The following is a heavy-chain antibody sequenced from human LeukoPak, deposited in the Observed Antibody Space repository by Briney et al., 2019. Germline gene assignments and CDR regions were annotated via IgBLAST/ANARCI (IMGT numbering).Heavy chain of an antibody. J-gene: IGHJ4*02. Sequence: GRSLRLSCAASGFTFSSYGMHWVRQAPGKGLEWVAVIWYDGSNKYYADSVKGRFTVSRDNSKNTLYLQMNSLRAEDTAVYYCAREGVGATPRPFDYWGQGTLVTVSS. CDR3: AREGVGATPRPFDY. D-gene: IGHD1-26*01. CDR2: IWYDGSNK. CDR1: GFTFSSYG. V-gene: IGHV3-33*01.